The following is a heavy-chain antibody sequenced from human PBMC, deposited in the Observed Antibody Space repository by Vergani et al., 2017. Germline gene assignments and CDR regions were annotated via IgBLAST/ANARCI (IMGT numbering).Heavy chain of an antibody. V-gene: IGHV3-21*01. D-gene: IGHD3-10*01. Sequence: EVQLVESGGGLVKPGGSLRLSCAASGFTFSSYSMNWVRQAPGKGLEWVSSISSSSSYRYYADSVKGRFTISRDNAKNSLYLQMNSLRAEDTAVYYCAREGDGGPYYYGSGNFDYWGQGTLVTVSS. CDR1: GFTFSSYS. CDR2: ISSSSSYR. J-gene: IGHJ4*02. CDR3: AREGDGGPYYYGSGNFDY.